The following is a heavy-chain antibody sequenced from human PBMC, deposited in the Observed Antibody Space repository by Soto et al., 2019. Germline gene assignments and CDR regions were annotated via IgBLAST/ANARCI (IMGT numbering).Heavy chain of an antibody. CDR3: VVVVADLPDY. CDR1: GGSISSSSYY. V-gene: IGHV4-39*01. Sequence: SETLSLTCTVSGGSISSSSYYWGWIRQPPGKGLEWIGSIYYSGSTYYNPSLKSRVTISVDTSKNQFSLKLSSVTAADTAVYYCVVVVADLPDYWGQGTLVTVSS. D-gene: IGHD2-15*01. J-gene: IGHJ4*02. CDR2: IYYSGST.